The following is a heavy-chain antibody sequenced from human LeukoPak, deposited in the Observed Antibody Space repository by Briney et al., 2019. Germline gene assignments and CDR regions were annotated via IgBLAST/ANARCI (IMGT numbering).Heavy chain of an antibody. V-gene: IGHV3-15*01. D-gene: IGHD4-17*01. CDR2: IKSKTDGGTT. CDR3: ARSGDHDYGDLRGAFDI. J-gene: IGHJ3*02. Sequence: GGSLRLSCAASGFTFSNAWMSWVRQAPGKGLEWVGRIKSKTDGGTTDYAAPVKGRFTISRDDSKNTLYLQMNSLRAEDTAVYYCARSGDHDYGDLRGAFDIWGQGTMVTVSS. CDR1: GFTFSNAW.